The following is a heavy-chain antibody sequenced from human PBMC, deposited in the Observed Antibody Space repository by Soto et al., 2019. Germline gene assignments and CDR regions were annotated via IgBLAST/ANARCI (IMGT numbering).Heavy chain of an antibody. CDR2: TYYRSKWYN. D-gene: IGHD3-9*01. CDR1: GDSVSSNSAA. V-gene: IGHV6-1*01. Sequence: PSQTLSLTCAISGDSVSSNSAAWNWIRQSPSRGLKWLGRTYYRSKWYNDYAVSVKSRITINPDTSKNQFSLQLNSVTPEDTAVYYCARARITIFWRVYYYYGMDVWGQGTTVTVSS. CDR3: ARARITIFWRVYYYYGMDV. J-gene: IGHJ6*02.